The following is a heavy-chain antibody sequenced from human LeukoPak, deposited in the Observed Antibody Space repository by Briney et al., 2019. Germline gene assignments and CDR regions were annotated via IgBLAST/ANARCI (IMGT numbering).Heavy chain of an antibody. J-gene: IGHJ4*02. CDR3: ARERAVAGLFDY. CDR1: GFTFSSYA. D-gene: IGHD6-19*01. CDR2: ISGSGGST. V-gene: IGHV3-23*01. Sequence: GGSLRLSCAASGFTFSSYAMSWVRQAPGKGLEWVSAISGSGGSTYYADSVKGRFTISRDNSKNTLYLQMNSLRSEDTAVYYCARERAVAGLFDYWGQGTLVTVSS.